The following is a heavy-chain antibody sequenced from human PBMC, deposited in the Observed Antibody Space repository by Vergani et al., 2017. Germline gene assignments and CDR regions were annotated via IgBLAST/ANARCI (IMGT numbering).Heavy chain of an antibody. Sequence: QVQLQESGPGVVKPSQTLSLTCAVSGGSISSGDHCWTWIRQRPGKGLEWIGYIFYSGTTYDNPSLRSRLTISVDTSQNQFSLKVTSVTAADTAVYFCARQRPGSGWSPGDFDDWGQGILVTVSS. V-gene: IGHV4-31*11. J-gene: IGHJ4*02. CDR1: GGSISSGDHC. CDR2: IFYSGTT. D-gene: IGHD6-19*01. CDR3: ARQRPGSGWSPGDFDD.